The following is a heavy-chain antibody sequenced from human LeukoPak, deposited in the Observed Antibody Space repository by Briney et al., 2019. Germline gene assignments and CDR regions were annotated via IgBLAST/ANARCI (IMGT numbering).Heavy chain of an antibody. CDR3: ARGRSGAWDY. Sequence: GGSLRLSCAASGFTFSSYAMSWVRQAPGKGLVWVSVIYAGGSIYYADSVKGRLTISRDDSKNTLSLQMNSLRVEDTAVYYCARGRSGAWDYWGQGTLVTVSS. D-gene: IGHD1-26*01. CDR2: IYAGGSI. J-gene: IGHJ4*02. CDR1: GFTFSSYA. V-gene: IGHV3-66*01.